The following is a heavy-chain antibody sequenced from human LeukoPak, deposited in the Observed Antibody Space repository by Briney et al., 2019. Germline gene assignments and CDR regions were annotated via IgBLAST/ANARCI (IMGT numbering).Heavy chain of an antibody. Sequence: GGSLRLSCAASAFTFSSYSMSWVRQAPGKGLEWVSYISSTASSISYADSVKGRFTISRDNAKKSLYLQMNSLRAEDTAVYYCARDVTYHGGDWFDPWGQGTLVTVSS. CDR1: AFTFSSYS. J-gene: IGHJ5*02. V-gene: IGHV3-48*04. CDR3: ARDVTYHGGDWFDP. CDR2: ISSTASSI. D-gene: IGHD4-23*01.